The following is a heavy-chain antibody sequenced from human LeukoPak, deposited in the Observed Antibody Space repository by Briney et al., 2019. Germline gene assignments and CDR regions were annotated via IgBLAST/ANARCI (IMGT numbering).Heavy chain of an antibody. CDR2: ISYDGSNK. J-gene: IGHJ3*02. CDR1: GFTFSSYA. D-gene: IGHD5-18*01. V-gene: IGHV3-30-3*01. CDR3: ARDLLDSASDAFDI. Sequence: GGSLRLSCAASGFTFSSYAMQWVRQAPGKGLEWVAVISYDGSNKYYADSVKGRFTISRDNSKNTLYLQMNSLRAEDTAVYYCARDLLDSASDAFDIWGQGTMVTVSS.